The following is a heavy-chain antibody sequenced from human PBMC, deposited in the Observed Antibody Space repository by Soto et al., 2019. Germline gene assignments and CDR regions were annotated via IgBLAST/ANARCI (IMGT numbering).Heavy chain of an antibody. J-gene: IGHJ5*02. V-gene: IGHV3-23*01. CDR2: ISGSGVVT. CDR3: AKDQGFDP. Sequence: EVQLLESGGGLVQPGGSLGLSCAASGFTFSSYAMSWVRQAPGKGLEWVSSISGSGVVTYYADSVKGRFTISRDGSKSTLYLQMNSLRAEDTALYYCAKDQGFDPWGQGTLVTVSS. CDR1: GFTFSSYA.